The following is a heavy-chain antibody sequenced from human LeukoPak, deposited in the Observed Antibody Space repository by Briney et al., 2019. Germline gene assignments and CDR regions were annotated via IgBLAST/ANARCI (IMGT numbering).Heavy chain of an antibody. CDR2: ISDSGGRT. V-gene: IGHV3-23*01. Sequence: PGGSLRLSCAASGFTFSSYAMSWVRQAPGKGLEWVSVISDSGGRTYSAASVKGRFTISRDNSKDTLYLQMNSLRAEDTAVYYCARTYCIGSSCPGVFEYWGQGTLVTVSS. CDR1: GFTFSSYA. D-gene: IGHD2-15*01. J-gene: IGHJ4*02. CDR3: ARTYCIGSSCPGVFEY.